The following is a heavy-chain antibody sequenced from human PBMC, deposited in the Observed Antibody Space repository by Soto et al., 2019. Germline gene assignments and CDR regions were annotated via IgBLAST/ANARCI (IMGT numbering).Heavy chain of an antibody. J-gene: IGHJ6*03. CDR2: IQSGGYT. V-gene: IGHV3-66*01. CDR1: GFTVSSKY. D-gene: IGHD2-21*01. CDR3: TRDEVYRSGGGCYGFPIDA. Sequence: EVQLVESGGGLVQPGGSLRLSCAASGFTVSSKYMSWVRQAPGKGLEWVSLIQSGGYTYYADSVKGRFTISRDSSENTPFLQMNMLRVEDTSMYNCTRDEVYRSGGGCYGFPIDAWGKGTTVSVS.